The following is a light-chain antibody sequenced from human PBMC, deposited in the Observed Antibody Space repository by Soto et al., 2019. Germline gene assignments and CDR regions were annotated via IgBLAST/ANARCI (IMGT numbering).Light chain of an antibody. V-gene: IGKV1-5*01. Sequence: DIQMTQSPSTLSASLGDRVTITCRASQGISRWLAWYQQRPGKAPKLLIYDASTLHSGVSSRFSGSGSGTDFTLTISSLQPEDFAVYYCQHDYNLLTFGGGTKVDIK. CDR2: DAS. CDR3: QHDYNLLT. CDR1: QGISRW. J-gene: IGKJ4*01.